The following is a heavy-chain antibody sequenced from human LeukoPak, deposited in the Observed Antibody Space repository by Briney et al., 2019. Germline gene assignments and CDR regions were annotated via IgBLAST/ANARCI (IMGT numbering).Heavy chain of an antibody. J-gene: IGHJ4*02. CDR2: ISGSGGST. CDR1: GFTFSSYA. CDR3: ARIAAAGLRVSVIDY. V-gene: IGHV3-23*01. Sequence: PGGSLRLSCAASGFTFSSYAMSWVRQAPGKGLEWVSAISGSGGSTYYADSVKGRFTISRDNPKNTLYLQMNSLRAEDTAVYYCARIAAAGLRVSVIDYWGQGTLVTVSS. D-gene: IGHD6-13*01.